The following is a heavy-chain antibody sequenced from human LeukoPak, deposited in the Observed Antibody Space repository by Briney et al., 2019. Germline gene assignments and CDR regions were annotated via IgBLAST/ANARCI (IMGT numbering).Heavy chain of an antibody. D-gene: IGHD1-26*01. Sequence: SVKVSCKASGGTFSSYAISWVRQAPGQGLEWVGGIIPIFGTANYAQKFQGRVTITADESTSTAYMELSSLRSEDTAVYYCARQNTPHGNFDSWGQGTLVTVSS. CDR1: GGTFSSYA. J-gene: IGHJ4*02. CDR2: IIPIFGTA. V-gene: IGHV1-69*13. CDR3: ARQNTPHGNFDS.